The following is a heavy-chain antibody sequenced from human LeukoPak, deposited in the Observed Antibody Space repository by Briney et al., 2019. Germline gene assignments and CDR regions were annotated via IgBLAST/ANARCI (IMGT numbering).Heavy chain of an antibody. V-gene: IGHV4-30-4*08. CDR3: ARGGTGSYYAFDI. CDR2: IYYSGST. Sequence: SETLSLTCTVSGGSISSGGYYWSWIRQHPGKGLEWIGYIYYSGSTYYNPSLKSRVTISVDTSKNQFSLKLSSVTAADTAVYYCARGGTGSYYAFDIWGQGTMVTVSS. J-gene: IGHJ3*02. CDR1: GGSISSGGYY. D-gene: IGHD1-26*01.